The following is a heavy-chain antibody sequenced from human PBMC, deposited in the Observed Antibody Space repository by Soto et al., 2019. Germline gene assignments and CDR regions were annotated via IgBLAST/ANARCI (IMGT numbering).Heavy chain of an antibody. CDR1: GGSISSYY. J-gene: IGHJ4*02. D-gene: IGHD4-17*01. CDR3: ARLGGYGDYIDY. V-gene: IGHV4-59*08. CDR2: IYYSGST. Sequence: SETLSLTCTVSGGSISSYYWSWIRQPPGKGLEWIGYIYYSGSTNYNPSLKSRVTISVDTSKNQFSLKLSSVTAADTAVYYCARLGGYGDYIDYWGQGTLVTVSS.